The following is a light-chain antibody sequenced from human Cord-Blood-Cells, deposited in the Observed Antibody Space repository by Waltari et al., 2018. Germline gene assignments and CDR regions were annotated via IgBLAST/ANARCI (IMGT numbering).Light chain of an antibody. V-gene: IGKV1-39*01. CDR3: QQSYSTPFT. Sequence: DIQMTQSPSSLSASVGDRVTITCRASQSISSYLNWYQQKPGKAPKLLIYAASSLQSGVPSRFSSSGSGTDFTLTISSLQPEDFATYYCQQSYSTPFTFG. CDR2: AAS. J-gene: IGKJ3*01. CDR1: QSISSY.